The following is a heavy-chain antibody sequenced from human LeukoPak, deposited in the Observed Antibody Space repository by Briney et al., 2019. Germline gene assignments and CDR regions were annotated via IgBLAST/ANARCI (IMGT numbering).Heavy chain of an antibody. CDR3: ARDCSGGSCYGAFDI. V-gene: IGHV4-31*03. D-gene: IGHD2-15*01. CDR1: GGSISSGGYY. Sequence: SETLSLTCTVSGGSISSGGYYWSWIRQRPGKGLEWIGYIYYSGSTYYNPSLKSRVTISVDTSKNQFSLKLSSVTAADTAVYYCARDCSGGSCYGAFDIWGQGTMVTVSS. CDR2: IYYSGST. J-gene: IGHJ3*02.